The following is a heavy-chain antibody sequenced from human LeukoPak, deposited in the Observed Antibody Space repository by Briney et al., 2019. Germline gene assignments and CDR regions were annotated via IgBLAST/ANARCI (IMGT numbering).Heavy chain of an antibody. V-gene: IGHV3-53*01. CDR2: FYIDGST. CDR1: GFPVSSNY. J-gene: IGHJ4*02. CDR3: ARGDGYNYWEY. Sequence: PGGSLKLSCAASGFPVSSNYMSWVRQAPGKGLGWGSVFYIDGSTYYADSVKGRFTISRDNSKNTLYLQMNSLRAEDTAVYYCARGDGYNYWEYWGQGTLVTVAS. D-gene: IGHD5-24*01.